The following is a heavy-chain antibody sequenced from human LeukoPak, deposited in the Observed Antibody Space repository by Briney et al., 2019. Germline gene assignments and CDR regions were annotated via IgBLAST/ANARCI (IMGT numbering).Heavy chain of an antibody. CDR1: GGSISSSNW. CDR3: ARAGQGYCTSASCYLSLDY. CDR2: IYHSGST. D-gene: IGHD2-2*01. J-gene: IGHJ4*02. V-gene: IGHV4-4*02. Sequence: SGTLSLTCAVSGGSISSSNWWSWVRQPPGKGLEWIGQIYHSGSTNYNPSLKSRVAISVDKSKNQFSLNLNSVTAADTAVYYCARAGQGYCTSASCYLSLDYWGQGTLVTVSS.